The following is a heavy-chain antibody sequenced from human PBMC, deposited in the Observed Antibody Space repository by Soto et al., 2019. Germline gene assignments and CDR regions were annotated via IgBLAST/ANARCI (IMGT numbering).Heavy chain of an antibody. D-gene: IGHD2-2*01. CDR2: IYYRGST. CDR1: GGSINSGGYY. CDR3: ATDSYQLPNDVFDI. Sequence: QVQLQESGPGLVKPSQTLSLTCTVSGGSINSGGYYWSWIRQHPGKGLEWIGYIYYRGSTYYNPSLESRVTISVDTSKNQFSLKLSPVTAADTAVYYCATDSYQLPNDVFDIWGQGTTVTVSS. V-gene: IGHV4-31*03. J-gene: IGHJ3*02.